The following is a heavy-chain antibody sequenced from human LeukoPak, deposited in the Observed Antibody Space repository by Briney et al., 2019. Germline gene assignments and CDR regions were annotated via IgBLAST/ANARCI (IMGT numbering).Heavy chain of an antibody. CDR3: APEGDGYILFDY. CDR1: RFTFSSYA. V-gene: IGHV3-64*01. J-gene: IGHJ4*02. Sequence: GGSLRLSCAASRFTFSSYAMHWVRQAPGKGLEYVSAISSNGGSTYYANSVKGRFTISRDNSKNTLYLQMGGLRAEDMAVYYCAPEGDGYILFDYWGQGTLVTVSS. CDR2: ISSNGGST. D-gene: IGHD5-24*01.